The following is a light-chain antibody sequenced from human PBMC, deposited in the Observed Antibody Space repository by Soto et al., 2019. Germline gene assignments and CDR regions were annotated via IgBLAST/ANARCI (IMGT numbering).Light chain of an antibody. V-gene: IGLV1-47*02. J-gene: IGLJ3*02. Sequence: QSVLTHPPSASGTPGQRVTSSCSGSGSNIGSHDVYWYQHLPGTAPKVLIYRNDQRPSGVPDRFSASRSGTSASLAISGLRSEDEADYYCVAWDDSLSGRVFGGGSKLTVL. CDR1: GSNIGSHD. CDR3: VAWDDSLSGRV. CDR2: RND.